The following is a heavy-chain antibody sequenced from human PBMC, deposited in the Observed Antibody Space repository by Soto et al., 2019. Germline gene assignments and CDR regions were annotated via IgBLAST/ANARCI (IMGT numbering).Heavy chain of an antibody. CDR1: GFTFSNAW. CDR2: IKSKTDGGTT. Sequence: PGGSLRLSCAASGFTFSNAWMNWVRQAPGKGLEWVGRIKSKTDGGTTDYAAPVKGRFTISRDDSKNTLYLQMNSLKTEDTAVYYCTTTTGYYDSSGYYIVYYYYGMDVWGQGTTVTVSS. V-gene: IGHV3-15*07. CDR3: TTTTGYYDSSGYYIVYYYYGMDV. J-gene: IGHJ6*02. D-gene: IGHD3-22*01.